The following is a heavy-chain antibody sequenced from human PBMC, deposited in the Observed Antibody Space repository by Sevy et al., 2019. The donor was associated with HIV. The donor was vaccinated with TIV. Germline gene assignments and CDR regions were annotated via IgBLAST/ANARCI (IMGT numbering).Heavy chain of an antibody. CDR1: GFTFSTYT. Sequence: GGSLRLSCAASGFTFSTYTMNWVRQAPGKGLEWVSSISSSSSYIYYADSVKGRVTISSDNARNSLYLQMNSLRVEDTAVYYCARAAYYCSTTSCYIDYWGQGTLVTVSS. D-gene: IGHD2-2*02. V-gene: IGHV3-21*01. CDR3: ARAAYYCSTTSCYIDY. CDR2: ISSSSSYI. J-gene: IGHJ4*02.